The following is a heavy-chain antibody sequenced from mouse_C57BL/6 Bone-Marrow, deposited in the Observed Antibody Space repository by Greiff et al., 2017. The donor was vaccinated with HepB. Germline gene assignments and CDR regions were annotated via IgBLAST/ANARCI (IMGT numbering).Heavy chain of an antibody. CDR3: ARNGIYYDYDVDWFAY. D-gene: IGHD2-4*01. J-gene: IGHJ3*01. Sequence: VQLQQSGPGLVAPSQSLSITCTVSGFSLTSYAISWVRQPPGKGLEWLGVIWTGGGTNYNSALKSRLSISKDNSKSQVFLKMNNLQTDDTARYYCARNGIYYDYDVDWFAYWGQGTLVTVSA. V-gene: IGHV2-9-1*01. CDR2: IWTGGGT. CDR1: GFSLTSYA.